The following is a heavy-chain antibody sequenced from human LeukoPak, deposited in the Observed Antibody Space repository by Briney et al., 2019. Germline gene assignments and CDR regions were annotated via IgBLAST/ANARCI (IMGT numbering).Heavy chain of an antibody. Sequence: ASVKVSCKASGYTFTSYYIHWVRQAPGQGLEWMGIINPSGGSKYNAKKCQGRATMTRNTTTGTVYMELSSLRSEDTAVYYCARVMSGYDSSGYSSNMFDYWGQGTLVTVSS. CDR3: ARVMSGYDSSGYSSNMFDY. J-gene: IGHJ4*02. V-gene: IGHV1-46*01. CDR1: GYTFTSYY. CDR2: INPSGGSK. D-gene: IGHD3-22*01.